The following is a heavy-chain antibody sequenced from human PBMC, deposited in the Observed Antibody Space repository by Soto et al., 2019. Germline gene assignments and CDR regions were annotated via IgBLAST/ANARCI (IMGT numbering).Heavy chain of an antibody. CDR3: ARGTIVGAIKYYYYGMDV. CDR2: ISAYNGNT. J-gene: IGHJ6*02. Sequence: QVQLVQSGAEVKKPGASVKVSCKASGYTFTSYGISWVRQAPGQGLEWMGWISAYNGNTNYAQKLQGRVTTTTDTATSTAYMGLRSLRSDDTAVYYCARGTIVGAIKYYYYGMDVWGQGTTVTVSS. D-gene: IGHD1-26*01. CDR1: GYTFTSYG. V-gene: IGHV1-18*01.